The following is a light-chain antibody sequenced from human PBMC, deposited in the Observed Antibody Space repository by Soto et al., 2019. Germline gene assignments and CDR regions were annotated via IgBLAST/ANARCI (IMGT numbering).Light chain of an antibody. CDR3: SSYAGNNNML. J-gene: IGLJ2*01. V-gene: IGLV2-8*01. CDR1: SSDIGSYNY. Sequence: QPVLTQPPSASGSPGQSVTISCTGTSSDIGSYNYVSWYQQHPGKAPKVMIYDVTKRPSGVPDRFSGSKSGNTASLTVSGLQAEDEADYYCSSYAGNNNMLFGGGTKLTVL. CDR2: DVT.